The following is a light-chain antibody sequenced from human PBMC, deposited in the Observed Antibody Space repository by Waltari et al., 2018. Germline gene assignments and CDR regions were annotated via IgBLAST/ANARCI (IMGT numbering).Light chain of an antibody. CDR3: QVWDSTSDHVV. J-gene: IGLJ2*01. CDR1: NLGSKS. Sequence: SYVLTQPPSVSVAPGETARITCGGNNLGSKSVHWYQQKPGQAPVLGVYDDTDRPSGIPERFSGSHSGNTATLTISRVEAGDEADYYCQVWDSTSDHVVFGGGTKLTVL. V-gene: IGLV3-21*02. CDR2: DDT.